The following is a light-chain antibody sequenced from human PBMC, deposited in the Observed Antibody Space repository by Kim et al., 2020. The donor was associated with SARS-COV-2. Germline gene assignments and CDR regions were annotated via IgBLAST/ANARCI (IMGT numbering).Light chain of an antibody. V-gene: IGKV1-5*03. J-gene: IGKJ1*01. CDR3: QQYSDYFRT. CDR2: KAT. Sequence: DIQMTQSPSTLSASVGDRVTITCRASQSISNRLAWYQQKPGKAPKLLIYKATSLQSGVPSRFSGSGSGTEFTLTISSLQADDSATYHCQQYSDYFRTFGQGTKVDIK. CDR1: QSISNR.